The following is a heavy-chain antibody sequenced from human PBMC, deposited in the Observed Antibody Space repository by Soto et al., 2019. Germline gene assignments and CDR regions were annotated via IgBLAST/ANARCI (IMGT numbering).Heavy chain of an antibody. J-gene: IGHJ5*02. D-gene: IGHD4-4*01. Sequence: QVQLQESGPGLVKPSQTLSLTCTVSGGSISSGGYCWSWIRQHPGKGREWIGYIYCSGSTYYNPSLKSRVTISVDTSKNQCSLKLSSVTAADTAVYYWAGRDPLDSNYDGNWFDPWGQGTLVTVSS. CDR2: IYCSGST. V-gene: IGHV4-31*03. CDR3: AGRDPLDSNYDGNWFDP. CDR1: GGSISSGGYC.